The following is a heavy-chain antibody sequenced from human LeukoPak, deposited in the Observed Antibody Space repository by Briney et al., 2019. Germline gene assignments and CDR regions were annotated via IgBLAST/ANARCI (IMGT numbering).Heavy chain of an antibody. Sequence: PSETLSLTCTVSGGSISSYYWSWIRQPPGKGLEWIGYIYYSGSTNYNPSLKSRVTISVDTSKNQFSLKLSSVTAADTAVYYCARAGCGGDCCWRSYAFDIWGQGTMVTVSS. CDR1: GGSISSYY. D-gene: IGHD2-21*02. J-gene: IGHJ3*02. CDR3: ARAGCGGDCCWRSYAFDI. V-gene: IGHV4-59*01. CDR2: IYYSGST.